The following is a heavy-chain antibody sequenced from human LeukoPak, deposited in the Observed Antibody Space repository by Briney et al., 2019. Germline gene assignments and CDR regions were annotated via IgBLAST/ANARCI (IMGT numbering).Heavy chain of an antibody. CDR2: ISGSGGST. D-gene: IGHD1-14*01. Sequence: GGSLRLSCAASGFTFSSYAMGWVRQAPGKGLEWVSAISGSGGSTYYADSVKGRFTISRDNSKNTLYLQMNSLRAEDTAVYYCAKNPSNHYYYYGMDVWGQGTTVTVSS. CDR3: AKNPSNHYYYYGMDV. V-gene: IGHV3-23*01. CDR1: GFTFSSYA. J-gene: IGHJ6*02.